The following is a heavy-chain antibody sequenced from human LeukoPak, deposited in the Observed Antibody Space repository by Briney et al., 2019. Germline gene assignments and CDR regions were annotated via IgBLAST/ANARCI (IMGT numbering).Heavy chain of an antibody. CDR2: IFGNGVKT. D-gene: IGHD3-16*01. V-gene: IGHV3-23*01. J-gene: IGHJ6*02. CDR1: GFTFSGHS. Sequence: GGSLRLSCAASGFTFSGHSMTWVRQTPGKGLEWVSVIFGNGVKTYYADPLKGRFTISRDNSKSTLYLRMNSLRADDTAVYYCARVGDWSNYFGMDAWGQGTTVSVSS. CDR3: ARVGDWSNYFGMDA.